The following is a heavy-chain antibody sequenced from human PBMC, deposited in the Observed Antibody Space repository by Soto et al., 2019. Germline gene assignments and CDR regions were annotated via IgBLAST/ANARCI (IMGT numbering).Heavy chain of an antibody. J-gene: IGHJ6*02. D-gene: IGHD3-3*01. V-gene: IGHV3-33*01. CDR1: GFTFSSYV. CDR3: ARETSYDFWSGPPTMDV. CDR2: VHYDGTKK. Sequence: GGSLRLSCAPSGFTFSSYVMHWVRQAPGKGLEWVAVVHYDGTKKYYADSVRGRFTISRDNSENILYLQMNSLRPDGTAVYFCARETSYDFWSGPPTMDVWGQGTTVTVSS.